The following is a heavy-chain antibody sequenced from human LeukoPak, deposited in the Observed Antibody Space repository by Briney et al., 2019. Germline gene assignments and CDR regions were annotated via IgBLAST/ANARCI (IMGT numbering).Heavy chain of an antibody. CDR2: IRSNANGGTA. CDR1: GFTFGDYG. Sequence: GGSLRLSCAASGFTFGDYGINWVRQAPGKGLEWVAVIRSNANGGTAEYAASVKGRFTISRDDSKSIAYLQMDSLKTEDTAVYYCARDCSGGGCSYYFDYWGQGTLVTVSS. D-gene: IGHD2-15*01. V-gene: IGHV3-49*04. J-gene: IGHJ4*02. CDR3: ARDCSGGGCSYYFDY.